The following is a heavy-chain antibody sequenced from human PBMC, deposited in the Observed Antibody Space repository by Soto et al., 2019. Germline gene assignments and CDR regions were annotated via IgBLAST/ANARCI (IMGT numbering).Heavy chain of an antibody. CDR2: VIPIFGTA. CDR3: WRQSQQHVVLNYGMDV. CDR1: GGTFSRYA. J-gene: IGHJ6*02. D-gene: IGHD6-13*01. Sequence: GSGVNVPCKASGGTFSRYAISGVRQAPGQGREWMGGVIPIFGTANYPQKFQGRGTITGNEATDTAHTELRLRSCEDTGGEYRWRQSQQHVVLNYGMDVWGQGTTVTVSS. V-gene: IGHV1-69*13.